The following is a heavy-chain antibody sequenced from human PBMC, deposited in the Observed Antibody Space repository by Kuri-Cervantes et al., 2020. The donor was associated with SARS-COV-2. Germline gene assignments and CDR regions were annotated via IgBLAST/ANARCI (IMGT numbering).Heavy chain of an antibody. J-gene: IGHJ5*02. CDR1: GFTPSSYA. V-gene: IGHV3-23*01. CDR3: ARDSLLYGDYGRYNWFDP. D-gene: IGHD4-17*01. Sequence: GGSLRLSCAASGFTPSSYAMSWVRQAPGKGLEWVSVISGSGGSTYYADSVKGRFTISRDNSKNTLYLQMNSLRAEDTAVYYCARDSLLYGDYGRYNWFDPWGQGTLVTVSS. CDR2: ISGSGGST.